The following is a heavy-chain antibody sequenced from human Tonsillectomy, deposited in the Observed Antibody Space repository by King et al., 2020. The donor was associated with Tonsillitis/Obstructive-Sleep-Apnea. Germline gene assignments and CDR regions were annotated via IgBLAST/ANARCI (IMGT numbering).Heavy chain of an antibody. J-gene: IGHJ6*03. D-gene: IGHD2-2*01. V-gene: IGHV5-51*01. CDR3: ASNQLLSADCYYYMDV. CDR2: IYPGDSDT. Sequence: VQLVESGAEVKKPGESLKISCKGSGHSFISYWIGWVRQMPGKGLEWMGIIYPGDSDTRYSPSFQGQVTISADKSISTAYLQWSSLKASDTAMYYCASNQLLSADCYYYMDVWGKGTTVTVSS. CDR1: GHSFISYW.